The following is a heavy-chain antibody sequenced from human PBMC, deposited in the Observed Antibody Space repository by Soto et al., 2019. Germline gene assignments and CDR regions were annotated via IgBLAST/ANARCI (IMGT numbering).Heavy chain of an antibody. CDR3: ARVGGDDYVWGSYRSRDYYGMDV. Sequence: QVQLVQSGAEVKKPGSSVKVSCKASGGTFSSYAISWVRQAPGQGLEWMGGIIPIFGTANYAQKFQGRVKITGDGTMGTGYMEVSGLRSEDTAVYYCARVGGDDYVWGSYRSRDYYGMDVWGQGTTVTVSS. V-gene: IGHV1-69*01. CDR2: IIPIFGTA. D-gene: IGHD3-16*02. J-gene: IGHJ6*02. CDR1: GGTFSSYA.